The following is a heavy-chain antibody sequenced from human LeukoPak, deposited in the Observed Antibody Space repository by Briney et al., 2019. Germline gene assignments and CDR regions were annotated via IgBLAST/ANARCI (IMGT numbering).Heavy chain of an antibody. J-gene: IGHJ4*02. CDR3: AKFYDILTAYFDY. CDR2: ISGGGGSTYYA. Sequence: GGSLRLSCSASGFTFSSYAMSWVRQSPGKGLEWVSAISGGGGSTYYAYYADSVRGRFTISRDNSKNTLYLQMNSLRAEDTAVYYCAKFYDILTAYFDYWGQGTLVTVSS. V-gene: IGHV3-23*01. D-gene: IGHD3-9*01. CDR1: GFTFSSYA.